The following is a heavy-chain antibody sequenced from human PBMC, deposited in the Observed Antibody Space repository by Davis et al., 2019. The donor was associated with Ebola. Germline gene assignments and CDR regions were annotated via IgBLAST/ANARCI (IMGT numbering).Heavy chain of an antibody. CDR1: GFTFNSYA. J-gene: IGHJ4*02. CDR3: VKGIVGTAKVY. D-gene: IGHD1-26*01. Sequence: GGSLRLSCAASGFTFNSYAMSWVRQAPGKGLEWVSGISGPGGSTYYPDSVKGRFTISRDNSKNILYLQMSSLRAEDTAVYYCVKGIVGTAKVYWGQGTLVTVSS. V-gene: IGHV3-23*01. CDR2: ISGPGGST.